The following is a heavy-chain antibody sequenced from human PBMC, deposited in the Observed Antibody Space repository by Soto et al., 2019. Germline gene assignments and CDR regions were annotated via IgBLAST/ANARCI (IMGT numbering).Heavy chain of an antibody. J-gene: IGHJ4*02. D-gene: IGHD5-12*01. CDR2: IYYSGST. V-gene: IGHV4-61*01. CDR3: AREAVATIDY. CDR1: GGSVTSGSYY. Sequence: SETLSLTCTVSGGSVTSGSYYWSWIRQPPGKGLEWIGYIYYSGSTNYNPSLKSRVTISVDTSKNQFSLKLSSVTAADTAVYYCAREAVATIDYSGQGTLVTVSS.